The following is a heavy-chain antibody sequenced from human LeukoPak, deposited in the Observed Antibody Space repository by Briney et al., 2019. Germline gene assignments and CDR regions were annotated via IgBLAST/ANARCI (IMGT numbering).Heavy chain of an antibody. Sequence: ASVKVSCKPSGYTFTSYYMHWVRPAPGQGLEWMGIINLSGCSTSYAQKFQGRVTMTSNTSTSTVYMDLSCLTSEDTAVYYCARDAGARRDAFDIWGQGTMVTVSS. CDR3: ARDAGARRDAFDI. CDR1: GYTFTSYY. V-gene: IGHV1-46*01. J-gene: IGHJ3*02. CDR2: INLSGCST. D-gene: IGHD1-26*01.